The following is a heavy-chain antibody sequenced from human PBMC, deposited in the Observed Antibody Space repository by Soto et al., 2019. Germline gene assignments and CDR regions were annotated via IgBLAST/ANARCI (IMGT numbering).Heavy chain of an antibody. Sequence: QVQLVQSGAEVKKPGASVKVSCKASGYTFTIYGISWVRQAPGQGLEWMGWISGYNGNTDYAQNLQDRVTLTTDASTRSVYMELRSFRSDDTAVYYCARVDYYDSSGYYGYWGQGTLITVSS. CDR2: ISGYNGNT. J-gene: IGHJ4*02. D-gene: IGHD3-22*01. V-gene: IGHV1-18*04. CDR3: ARVDYYDSSGYYGY. CDR1: GYTFTIYG.